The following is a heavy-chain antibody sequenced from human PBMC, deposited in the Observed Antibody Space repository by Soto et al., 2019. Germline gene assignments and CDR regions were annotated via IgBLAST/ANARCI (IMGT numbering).Heavy chain of an antibody. V-gene: IGHV1-69*13. D-gene: IGHD4-4*01. J-gene: IGHJ5*02. CDR1: GGTFSSYA. CDR3: ARVARDYSNYDWFDP. CDR2: IIPIFGTA. Sequence: SVKVSCKASGGTFSSYAISWLRQSPGQGLEWMGGIIPIFGTANYAQKFQGRVTITADESTSTAYMELSSLRSEDTAVYYCARVARDYSNYDWFDPWGQGTLVTVSS.